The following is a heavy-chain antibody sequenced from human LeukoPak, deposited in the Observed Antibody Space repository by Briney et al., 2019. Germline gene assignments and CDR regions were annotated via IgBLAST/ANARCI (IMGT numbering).Heavy chain of an antibody. V-gene: IGHV3-30-3*01. CDR3: AKDLYGSPPPDY. Sequence: GGSLRLSCAASGFTFSSYAMHWVRQAPGKGLEWVAVISYDGSNKYYADSVKGRFTISRDNSKNTLYLQMNSLRAEDTAVYYCAKDLYGSPPPDYWGQGTLVTVSS. CDR1: GFTFSSYA. CDR2: ISYDGSNK. D-gene: IGHD3-10*01. J-gene: IGHJ4*02.